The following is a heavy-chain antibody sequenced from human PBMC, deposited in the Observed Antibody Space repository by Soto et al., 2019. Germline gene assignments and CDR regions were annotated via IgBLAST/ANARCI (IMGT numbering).Heavy chain of an antibody. Sequence: QVQLQESGPGLVKPSGTLSLTCAVSGGSISSSNWWSWVRQPPGKGLEWIGEIYHSGSTNYNPSLTRRVTISVDTSKNQFSLKLSSVTAADTAVYYCAMLWGAAAGKVDYWGQGTLVTVSS. D-gene: IGHD6-13*01. J-gene: IGHJ4*02. CDR2: IYHSGST. CDR1: GGSISSSNW. CDR3: AMLWGAAAGKVDY. V-gene: IGHV4-4*02.